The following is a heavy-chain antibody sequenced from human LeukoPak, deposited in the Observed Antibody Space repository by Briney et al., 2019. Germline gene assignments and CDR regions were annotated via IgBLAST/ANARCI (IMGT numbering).Heavy chain of an antibody. CDR3: ARTEYHYYYMDV. CDR1: GDTFTSYY. V-gene: IGHV1-46*01. CDR2: ITPNIGST. Sequence: ASVKVSCKASGDTFTSYYTHWMRQAPGQGLEWLGMITPNIGSTTYAQQFQGRITMTSDKSTSTVYMDLSSLRFEDTAVYFCARTEYHYYYMDVWGKGTTVTVSS. J-gene: IGHJ6*03.